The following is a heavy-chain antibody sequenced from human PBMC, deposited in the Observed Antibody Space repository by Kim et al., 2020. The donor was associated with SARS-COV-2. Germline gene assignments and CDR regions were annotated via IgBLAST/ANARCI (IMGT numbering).Heavy chain of an antibody. CDR3: ARHAGSRGYYGSASYYYLDF. V-gene: IGHV4-39*01. Sequence: SETLSLTCTVSGGSMNSGTYYWGWIRQAPGMGLEWIGNIYKDGSAYYNPSLKSRVTISVDPSTNQFSLQLRYVTPADTSVYYCARHAGSRGYYGSASYYYLDFWGQGTLVTVSS. J-gene: IGHJ4*02. D-gene: IGHD3-10*01. CDR1: GGSMNSGTYY. CDR2: IYKDGSA.